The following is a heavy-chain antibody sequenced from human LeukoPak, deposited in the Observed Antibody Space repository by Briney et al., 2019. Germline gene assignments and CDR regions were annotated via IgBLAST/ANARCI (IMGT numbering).Heavy chain of an antibody. CDR1: GFTFSDHY. CDR2: LLYDENLK. J-gene: IGHJ4*02. V-gene: IGHV3-30*02. CDR3: AKDRCTHGVCYNFDQ. D-gene: IGHD2-8*01. Sequence: GGSLRLSCAASGFTFSDHYMDWVRQAPGKGLEWVAFLLYDENLKSYADSVKDRFTISRDNSRNTLYLQMNSLRADDTAVYFCAKDRCTHGVCYNFDQWGQGTLVAVSS.